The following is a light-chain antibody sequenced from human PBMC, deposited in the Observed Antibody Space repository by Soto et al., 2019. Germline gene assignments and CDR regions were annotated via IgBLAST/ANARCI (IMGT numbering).Light chain of an antibody. CDR1: QRISTY. CDR2: AAS. Sequence: DIQMTQSPSTLSAGVGDRVTITCRASQRISTYLNWYQQKPGKAPTLLIYAASSLQSGVPSRFSGGRSGTDFTLTINTLQPEDFATYFCQQCYSSPRTFGQGTKVDIK. V-gene: IGKV1-39*01. CDR3: QQCYSSPRT. J-gene: IGKJ1*01.